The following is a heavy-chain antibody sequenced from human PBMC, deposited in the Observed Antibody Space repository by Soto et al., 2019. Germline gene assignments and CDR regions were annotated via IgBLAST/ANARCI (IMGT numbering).Heavy chain of an antibody. V-gene: IGHV4-31*03. CDR1: GGSISSGGYY. J-gene: IGHJ4*02. CDR2: IYYSGST. CDR3: ARGAEDSSGYYSQMNLVFDY. Sequence: QVQLQESGPGLVKPSQTLSLTCTVSGGSISSGGYYWSWIRQHPGKGLEWIGYIYYSGSTYYNPSLKHRLTISGDTSNNESSLTLSAVTAADTAVYYAARGAEDSSGYYSQMNLVFDYWGQGTLVTVSS. D-gene: IGHD3-22*01.